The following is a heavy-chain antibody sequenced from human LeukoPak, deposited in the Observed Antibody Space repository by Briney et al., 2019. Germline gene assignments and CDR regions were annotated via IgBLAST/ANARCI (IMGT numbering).Heavy chain of an antibody. CDR3: AKVGIRISLIVVVFTTADDWYFDL. D-gene: IGHD3-22*01. Sequence: PGGSLRLSCAASGFTFSNYAMSWVRQAPGKGLEWVSGISGCGGGRYYADSVKGRLTISRDNSKNTLYLQMDSLRAEDTAVYYCAKVGIRISLIVVVFTTADDWYFDLWGRGTPVTVSS. J-gene: IGHJ2*01. CDR1: GFTFSNYA. V-gene: IGHV3-23*01. CDR2: ISGCGGGR.